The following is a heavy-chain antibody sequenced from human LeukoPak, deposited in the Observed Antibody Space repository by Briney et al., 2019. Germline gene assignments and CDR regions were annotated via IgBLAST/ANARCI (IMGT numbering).Heavy chain of an antibody. J-gene: IGHJ3*02. CDR2: ISAYNGNT. CDR1: GGTFSSYG. V-gene: IGHV1-18*01. D-gene: IGHD2-2*01. Sequence: ASVKVSCKASGGTFSSYGISWVRQAPGQGLEWMGWISAYNGNTNYAQKLQGRVTMTTDTSTSTAYMELRSLRSDDTAVYYCARGPDIVVVPAAYDAFDIWGQGTMVTVSS. CDR3: ARGPDIVVVPAAYDAFDI.